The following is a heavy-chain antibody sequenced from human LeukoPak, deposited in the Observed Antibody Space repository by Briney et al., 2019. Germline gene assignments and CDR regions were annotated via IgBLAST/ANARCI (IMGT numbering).Heavy chain of an antibody. CDR3: ARELKLGRSGYYFDY. D-gene: IGHD3-3*01. CDR1: GFTFSSYG. J-gene: IGHJ4*02. Sequence: GGSLRLSCAASGFTFSSYGMHWVRQAPGKGLEWVAFIRYDGSNKYYADSVKGRFTISRDNSKNTLYLQMNSLRAEDTAVYYCARELKLGRSGYYFDYWGQGTLVTVSS. V-gene: IGHV3-30*02. CDR2: IRYDGSNK.